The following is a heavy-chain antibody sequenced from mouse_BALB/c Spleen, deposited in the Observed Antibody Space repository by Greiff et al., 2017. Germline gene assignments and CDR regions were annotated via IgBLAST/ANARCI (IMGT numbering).Heavy chain of an antibody. CDR2: ISSGSSTI. CDR1: GFTFSSFG. J-gene: IGHJ4*01. Sequence: EVKLVESGGGLVQPGGSRKLSCAASGFTFSSFGMHWVRQAPEKGLEWVAYISSGSSTIYYADTVKGRFTISRDNPKNTLFLQMTSLRSEDTAMYYCARALRSAMDYWGQGTSVTVSS. D-gene: IGHD1-1*01. V-gene: IGHV5-17*02. CDR3: ARALRSAMDY.